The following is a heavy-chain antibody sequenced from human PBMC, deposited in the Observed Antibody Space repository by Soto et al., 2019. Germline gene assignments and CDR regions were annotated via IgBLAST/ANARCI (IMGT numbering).Heavy chain of an antibody. Sequence: VKVSCKASGYTFTSYCISWVRQAPGQGREWMGWIIPIFGTANYAQKFQGRVTITADESTSTAYMELSSLRSEDTAVYYCARWGYSYGYRWFDPWGQGTLVTSPQ. CDR2: IIPIFGTA. CDR1: GYTFTSYC. J-gene: IGHJ5*02. CDR3: ARWGYSYGYRWFDP. V-gene: IGHV1-69*13. D-gene: IGHD5-18*01.